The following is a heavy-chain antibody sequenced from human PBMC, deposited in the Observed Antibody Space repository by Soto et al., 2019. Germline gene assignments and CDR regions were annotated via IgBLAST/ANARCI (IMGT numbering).Heavy chain of an antibody. CDR1: GGSFSVYY. V-gene: IGHV4-34*01. J-gene: IGHJ6*02. CDR2: INHSGST. D-gene: IGHD5-18*01. CDR3: ARLQLWRNYYGMDV. Sequence: PSETLSLAFAVYGGSFSVYYWSWIRQPPGKGLEWIGEINHSGSTNYNPSLKSRVTISVDTSKNQFSLKLSSVTAADTAVYYCARLQLWRNYYGMDVWGQGTTVS.